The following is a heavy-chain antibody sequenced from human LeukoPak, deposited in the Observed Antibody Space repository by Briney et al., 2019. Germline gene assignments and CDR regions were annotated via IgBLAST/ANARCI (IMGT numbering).Heavy chain of an antibody. CDR3: VRDGPWERVDFDY. CDR2: IYYSGST. J-gene: IGHJ4*02. D-gene: IGHD1-26*01. CDR1: GGSISSYY. V-gene: IGHV4-59*12. Sequence: SETLSLTCTVSGGSISSYYWSWIRQPPGKGLEWIGYIYYSGSTNYNPSLKSRVTISVDKSKNQFSPKLSSVTAADTAVYYCVRDGPWERVDFDYWGQGTLVTVSS.